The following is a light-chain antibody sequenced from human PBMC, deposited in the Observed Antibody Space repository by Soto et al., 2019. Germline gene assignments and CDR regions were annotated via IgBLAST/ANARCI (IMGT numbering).Light chain of an antibody. CDR1: SSDVGDYNY. J-gene: IGLJ1*01. CDR2: EVS. Sequence: QSALTQPASVSGSPGQSITISCTGTSSDVGDYNYVSWYQQHSGKAPKLMIYEVSNRPSGVSNRFSGSKSGNTASLTISGLQAEDEADYYCSSYTRSSTLYVFGTGTKLTVL. CDR3: SSYTRSSTLYV. V-gene: IGLV2-14*01.